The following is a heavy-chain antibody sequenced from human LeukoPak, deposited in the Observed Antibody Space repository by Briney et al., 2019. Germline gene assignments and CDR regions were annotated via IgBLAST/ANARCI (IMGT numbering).Heavy chain of an antibody. CDR3: ARDLAAAGTIDP. D-gene: IGHD6-13*01. J-gene: IGHJ5*02. CDR2: IYYSGST. V-gene: IGHV4-38-2*02. Sequence: SETLPFTCTVSGYSISSGYYWGWIRQPPGQGLEWIGYIYYSGSTNYNPSLKSRVTISVDTSKNQFSLKLSSVTAADTAVYYCARDLAAAGTIDPWGQGTLVTVPS. CDR1: GYSISSGYY.